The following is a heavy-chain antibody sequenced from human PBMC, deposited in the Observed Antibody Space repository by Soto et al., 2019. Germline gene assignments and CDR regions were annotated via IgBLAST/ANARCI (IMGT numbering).Heavy chain of an antibody. CDR1: GGSFSGYY. CDR3: AITTILGEGV. Sequence: SETLSLTCAVYGGSFSGYYWSWIRQPPGKGLEWIGEINHSGSTNYNPSLKSRVTISVDTSKNQFSLKLSSVTAADTAVYYCAITTILGEGVWGQGTTVTVSS. J-gene: IGHJ6*02. CDR2: INHSGST. D-gene: IGHD3-16*01. V-gene: IGHV4-34*01.